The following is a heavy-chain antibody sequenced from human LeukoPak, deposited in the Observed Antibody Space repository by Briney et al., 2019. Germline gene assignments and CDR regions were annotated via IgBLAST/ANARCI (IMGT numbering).Heavy chain of an antibody. D-gene: IGHD5-12*01. V-gene: IGHV3-33*08. CDR3: ARDAATGYSGYEVFDY. CDR1: GFTFSSYA. J-gene: IGHJ4*02. Sequence: PGGSLRLSCAASGFTFSSYAMHWVRQAPGKGLEWVAVIWYDGSNKYYADSVKGRFTISRDNSKNTLYLQMNSLRAEDTAVYYCARDAATGYSGYEVFDYWGQGTLVTVSS. CDR2: IWYDGSNK.